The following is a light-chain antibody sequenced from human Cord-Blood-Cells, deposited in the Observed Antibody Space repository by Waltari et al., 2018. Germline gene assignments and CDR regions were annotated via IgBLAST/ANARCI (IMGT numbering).Light chain of an antibody. J-gene: IGKJ4*01. CDR2: DAS. Sequence: DIVLTQSPAALPLSAGQGSTLSCRASQSVSSYLAWYQQNPGQAPRLLIYDASNRATGIPARFSGSGSGTDFTLTISSLEPEDFAVYYCQQRSNWPRLTFGGGTKLEIK. CDR3: QQRSNWPRLT. CDR1: QSVSSY. V-gene: IGKV3-11*01.